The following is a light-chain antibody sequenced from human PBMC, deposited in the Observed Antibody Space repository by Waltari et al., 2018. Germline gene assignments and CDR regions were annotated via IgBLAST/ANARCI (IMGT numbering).Light chain of an antibody. Sequence: DIVMTQYPDSLAVSLGERASINCKSSQSLLYNSNNKNYLAWYQQKPGQPPKLLLYWASTRESGVPDRFGGSGSGTDFTLTISSLQVEDVAVYYCQQYSNSLITFGQGTRLEIK. CDR1: QSLLYNSNNKNY. CDR3: QQYSNSLIT. CDR2: WAS. V-gene: IGKV4-1*01. J-gene: IGKJ5*01.